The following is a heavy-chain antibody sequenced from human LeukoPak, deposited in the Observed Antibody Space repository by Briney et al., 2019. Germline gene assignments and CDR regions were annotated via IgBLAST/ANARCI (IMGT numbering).Heavy chain of an antibody. J-gene: IGHJ6*02. CDR2: ISYDGSNK. Sequence: GSLRLSCAASGFTFSSYGMHWVRQAPGKGLEWVAVISYDGSNKYYADSVKGRFTISRDNSKNTLYLQMNSLRAEDTAVYYCAKDPQGMDVWGQGTTVTVSS. V-gene: IGHV3-30*18. CDR3: AKDPQGMDV. CDR1: GFTFSSYG.